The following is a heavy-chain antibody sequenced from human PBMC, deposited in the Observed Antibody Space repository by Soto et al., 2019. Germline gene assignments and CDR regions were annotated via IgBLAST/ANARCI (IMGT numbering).Heavy chain of an antibody. CDR1: GYTLTTYA. J-gene: IGHJ4*02. CDR2: INAGNGNR. D-gene: IGHD3-10*01. CDR3: ARDSLWFGKLLSYFDY. Sequence: ASVKVSCKASGYTLTTYAIHWVRQAPGQRLEWMGRINAGNGNRRYSQKYQDRVTINSDTSASTVYMDMSSLRSEDTAMYYCARDSLWFGKLLSYFDYWGQASLVTVSS. V-gene: IGHV1-3*01.